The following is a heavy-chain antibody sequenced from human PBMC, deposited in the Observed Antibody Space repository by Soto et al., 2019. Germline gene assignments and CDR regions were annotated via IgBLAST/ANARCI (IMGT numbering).Heavy chain of an antibody. V-gene: IGHV4-30-4*01. CDR2: IYYSGST. J-gene: IGHJ4*02. CDR1: GGSISSGDYY. Sequence: SETLSLTCTVSGGSISSGDYYWSWIRQPPGRGLEWIGYIYYSGSTYYNPSLKSRVTISVDTSKNQFSLKLSSVTAADTAAYYCARVGDYYDSSGYLAQLQTFDCWGQGTLVTVSS. CDR3: ARVGDYYDSSGYLAQLQTFDC. D-gene: IGHD3-22*01.